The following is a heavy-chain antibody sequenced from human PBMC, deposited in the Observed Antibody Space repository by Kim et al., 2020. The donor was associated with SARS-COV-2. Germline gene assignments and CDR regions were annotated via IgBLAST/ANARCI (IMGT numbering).Heavy chain of an antibody. CDR1: GGSISSKSYY. D-gene: IGHD6-19*01. CDR3: ARHFGLHGGWYVDY. V-gene: IGHV4-39*01. J-gene: IGHJ4*02. CDR2: IYYSGST. Sequence: SETLSLPCTVSGGSISSKSYYWGWIRQPPGKGLEWIGSIYYSGSTYYNPSLKSRVTMSVDTSKNQFSLKLSTVTAADTAVYYCARHFGLHGGWYVDYWGQGTLVTVSS.